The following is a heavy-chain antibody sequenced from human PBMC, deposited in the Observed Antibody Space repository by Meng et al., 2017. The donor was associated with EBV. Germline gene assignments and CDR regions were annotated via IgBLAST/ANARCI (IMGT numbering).Heavy chain of an antibody. J-gene: IGHJ4*02. CDR2: FLPRLGAP. CDR1: GGPFRDYA. Sequence: VQLVQAAAEVKKPGSSVKVSCKTSGGPFRDYAISWVRQAPGQGLEWLGGFLPRLGAPNYAQKFHGRVKITADESTSTHYMDLSSLRSEDTAIYYCASESGRGYTPDYWGQGTLVTVSS. CDR3: ASESGRGYTPDY. D-gene: IGHD3-10*01. V-gene: IGHV1-69*01.